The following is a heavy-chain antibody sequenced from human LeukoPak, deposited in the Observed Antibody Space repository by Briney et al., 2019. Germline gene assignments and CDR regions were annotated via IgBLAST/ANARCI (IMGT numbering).Heavy chain of an antibody. D-gene: IGHD3-22*01. J-gene: IGHJ5*02. Sequence: GGSLRLSCAASGFKFDDYGMSWVRQAPGKGLEWVCDINWNGAWTGYAYSVKGRFTIARDNAKNSLYLQMNSLRAEDTALYYCAGYYYDSSRGFDLWGQGTLVTVSA. CDR2: INWNGAWT. CDR3: AGYYYDSSRGFDL. V-gene: IGHV3-20*04. CDR1: GFKFDDYG.